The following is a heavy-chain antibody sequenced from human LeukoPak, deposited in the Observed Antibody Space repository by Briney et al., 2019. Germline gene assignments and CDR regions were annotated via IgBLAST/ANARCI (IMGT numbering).Heavy chain of an antibody. CDR3: ARDRDVGNAFDI. J-gene: IGHJ3*02. D-gene: IGHD5-24*01. CDR1: GYPISSGYY. Sequence: SSETLPLTCTVSGYPISSGYYWGWIRQPPGKGLEWIGSIYHSGSTYYNPSLKSRVTISVDTFKNQFSLKLSSVTAADTAVYYCARDRDVGNAFDIWGQGTMVTVAS. CDR2: IYHSGST. V-gene: IGHV4-38-2*02.